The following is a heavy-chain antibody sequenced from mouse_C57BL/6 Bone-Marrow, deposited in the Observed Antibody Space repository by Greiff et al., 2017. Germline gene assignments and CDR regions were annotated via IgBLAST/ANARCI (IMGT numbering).Heavy chain of an antibody. J-gene: IGHJ4*01. CDR3: ARPYYYGSSYVYYAMDY. Sequence: EVQLQQSGPELVKPGASVKIPCKASGYTFTDYNMDWVKQSHGKSLEWIGDINPNNGGTIYNQKFKSKATLTVDTSSSTAYMQLSSLTSEDSAVYYCARPYYYGSSYVYYAMDYWGQGTSVTVSS. V-gene: IGHV1-18*01. CDR2: INPNNGGT. CDR1: GYTFTDYN. D-gene: IGHD1-1*01.